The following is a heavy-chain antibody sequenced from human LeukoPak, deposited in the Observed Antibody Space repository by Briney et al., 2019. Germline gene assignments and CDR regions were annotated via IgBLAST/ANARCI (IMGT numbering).Heavy chain of an antibody. V-gene: IGHV4-59*01. CDR2: IYYSGST. J-gene: IGHJ4*02. Sequence: SETLSPTCTVSGGSISTYYWSWIRQPPGKGLEWIGYIYYSGSTNYNPSLKSRVTISVDRSKNQFSLKLSSVTAADTAVYYCARDPPASGLIDYWGQGTLVTVSS. CDR3: ARDPPASGLIDY. CDR1: GGSISTYY. D-gene: IGHD1-1*01.